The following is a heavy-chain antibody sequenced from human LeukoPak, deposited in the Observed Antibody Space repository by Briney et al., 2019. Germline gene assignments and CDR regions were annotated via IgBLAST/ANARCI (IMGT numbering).Heavy chain of an antibody. V-gene: IGHV1-69*04. CDR2: IIPILGIA. CDR3: ARDHRTAAIFSGWWFDP. J-gene: IGHJ5*02. CDR1: GGTFSSYT. Sequence: GASVKVSCKASGGTFSSYTISWVRQAPGQGLEWMGRIIPILGIANYAQKFQGRVTITADKSTSTAYMELSSLRSEDTAVYYCARDHRTAAIFSGWWFDPWGQGTLVTVSS. D-gene: IGHD2-2*01.